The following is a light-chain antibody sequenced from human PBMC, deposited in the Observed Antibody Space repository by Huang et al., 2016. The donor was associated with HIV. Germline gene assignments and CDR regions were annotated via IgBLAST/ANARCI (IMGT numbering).Light chain of an antibody. Sequence: EIVLTQSPGTLSLSPGERASLSCRASQSLRSRYFAWYQQNPGQAPRLLIYDTSIRATDIPDRFSGSGSGTDFTLTISRLEPEDFAIYYCQQYGSSPPYTFGQGTKLEIK. CDR1: QSLRSRY. V-gene: IGKV3-20*01. CDR3: QQYGSSPPYT. CDR2: DTS. J-gene: IGKJ2*01.